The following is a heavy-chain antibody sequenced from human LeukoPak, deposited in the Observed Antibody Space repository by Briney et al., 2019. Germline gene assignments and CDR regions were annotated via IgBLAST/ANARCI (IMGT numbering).Heavy chain of an antibody. V-gene: IGHV3-7*01. CDR3: ARENEGEADNNFDY. Sequence: GGSLRLSCAASGFTFSSYWMSWVRQAPGKGLEWVANIKQDGSEKYYVDSVRGRFTISRDNAKNSLYLQMNSLRAEDTAVYYCARENEGEADNNFDYWGQGTLVTVSS. CDR1: GFTFSSYW. CDR2: IKQDGSEK. J-gene: IGHJ4*02. D-gene: IGHD1-1*01.